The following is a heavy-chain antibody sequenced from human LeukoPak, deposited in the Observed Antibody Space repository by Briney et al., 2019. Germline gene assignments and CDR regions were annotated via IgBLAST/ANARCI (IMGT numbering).Heavy chain of an antibody. CDR3: AGITIPLEPYDAFDN. Sequence: GGSLRLSCAASGLTFSSYAMSWVRQAPGKGLEWVSAISGSGGSTYYAESVKGRFTISRDNSKNTLYLQMNTLRAEDTAVYYCAGITIPLEPYDAFDNWGQGTMVTVSS. CDR1: GLTFSSYA. J-gene: IGHJ3*02. D-gene: IGHD3-9*01. V-gene: IGHV3-23*01. CDR2: ISGSGGST.